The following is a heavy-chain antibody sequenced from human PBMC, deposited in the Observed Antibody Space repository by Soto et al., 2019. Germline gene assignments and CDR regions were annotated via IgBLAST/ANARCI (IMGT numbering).Heavy chain of an antibody. CDR1: GGSISSGDCY. Sequence: TSETLSLTCTVSGGSISSGDCYWSWIRQPPGKGLEWIGYIYYSGSTYYNPSLKSRVTISVDTSKNQFSLKLSSVTAADTAVYYCAPLSVSLSGPYGIHVWGQGTTVTVSS. CDR3: APLSVSLSGPYGIHV. J-gene: IGHJ6*02. CDR2: IYYSGST. D-gene: IGHD2-15*01. V-gene: IGHV4-30-4*01.